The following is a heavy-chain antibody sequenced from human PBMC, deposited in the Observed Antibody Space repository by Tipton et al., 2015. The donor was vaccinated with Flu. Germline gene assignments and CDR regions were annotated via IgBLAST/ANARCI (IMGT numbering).Heavy chain of an antibody. V-gene: IGHV4-4*07. CDR1: GSSINSYY. D-gene: IGHD3-10*01. CDR2: IYSSGST. J-gene: IGHJ4*02. CDR3: ARFSVRGESDY. Sequence: LRLSCTVSGSSINSYYWSWIRQSAGKGLEWIGRIYSSGSTNYNPSLKSRVTMSVDTSKNQFSLKMSSVTAADTAVYYCARFSVRGESDYWGQGTLVTVSS.